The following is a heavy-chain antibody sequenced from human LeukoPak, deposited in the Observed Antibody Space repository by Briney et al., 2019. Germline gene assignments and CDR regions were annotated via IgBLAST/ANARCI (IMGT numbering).Heavy chain of an antibody. D-gene: IGHD3-16*01. V-gene: IGHV3-11*04. J-gene: IGHJ4*02. CDR2: IISSGSTI. CDR3: ARTPAMNDYVWGNRMYYFDY. CDR1: GFTFSDYY. Sequence: PGGSLRLSCAASGFTFSDYYMSWIRQAPGKGLEWVSYIISSGSTIYYADSVKGRFTISRDNAKNSLYLQMNSLRAEDTAVYYCARTPAMNDYVWGNRMYYFDYWGQGTLVTVSS.